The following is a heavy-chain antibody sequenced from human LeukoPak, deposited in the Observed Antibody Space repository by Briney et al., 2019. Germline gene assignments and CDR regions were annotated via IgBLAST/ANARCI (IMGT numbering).Heavy chain of an antibody. V-gene: IGHV3-21*01. CDR2: ISSSSNHI. D-gene: IGHD3-22*01. Sequence: GGSLRLSCAASGFTFSSHSMNWVRQTPGKGLEWVSSISSSSNHIYYADSLKGRFTISRDNAKNSLYLQMKSLRAEDTAVYYCARDHRFVIVVVIGRYNPEYYFDYWGQGTLVTVSS. J-gene: IGHJ4*02. CDR3: ARDHRFVIVVVIGRYNPEYYFDY. CDR1: GFTFSSHS.